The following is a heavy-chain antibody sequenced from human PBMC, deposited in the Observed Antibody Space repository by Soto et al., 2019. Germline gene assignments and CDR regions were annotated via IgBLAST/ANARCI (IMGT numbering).Heavy chain of an antibody. V-gene: IGHV1-2*02. Sequence: QVQLVQSGAELRKPGASVKVSCKASGYPFNDNHIHWVRQAPGQGLEWMGWLNPYRGATTYGANYKGRINLTRDTSLSTSYMELIGLRSDDTAVYYCATAKRGTVSLLSAWGQGTLVTVSS. D-gene: IGHD4-4*01. CDR3: ATAKRGTVSLLSA. J-gene: IGHJ5*01. CDR1: GYPFNDNH. CDR2: LNPYRGAT.